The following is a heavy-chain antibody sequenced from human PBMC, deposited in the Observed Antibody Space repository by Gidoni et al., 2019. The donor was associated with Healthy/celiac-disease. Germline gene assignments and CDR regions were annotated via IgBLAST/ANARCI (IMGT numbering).Heavy chain of an antibody. Sequence: EVQLLESGGGLVQPGGSLRLSCAAFGLTFSSYAMSWVRQAPGKGLEWVSAMSGSGGSTYYADSVKGRFTISRDNSKNTLYLQMNSLRAEDTAVYYCAKDFGVVIMSLFDYWGQGTLVTVSS. CDR2: MSGSGGST. V-gene: IGHV3-23*01. CDR1: GLTFSSYA. CDR3: AKDFGVVIMSLFDY. D-gene: IGHD3-3*01. J-gene: IGHJ4*02.